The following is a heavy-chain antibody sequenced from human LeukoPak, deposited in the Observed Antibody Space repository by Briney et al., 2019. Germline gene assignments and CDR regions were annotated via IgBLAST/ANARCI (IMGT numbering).Heavy chain of an antibody. Sequence: GASAKVSCKASGYIFTNYAIHWVRQAPGQRLEWMGWINAGNGKANYSQKFRGRVTLTRDTSASTAYMELSSLRSADTAVYYCARGYYDLLTGHVVTYYFDYWGQGTLVTVSS. V-gene: IGHV1-3*01. J-gene: IGHJ4*02. D-gene: IGHD3-9*01. CDR3: ARGYYDLLTGHVVTYYFDY. CDR2: INAGNGKA. CDR1: GYIFTNYA.